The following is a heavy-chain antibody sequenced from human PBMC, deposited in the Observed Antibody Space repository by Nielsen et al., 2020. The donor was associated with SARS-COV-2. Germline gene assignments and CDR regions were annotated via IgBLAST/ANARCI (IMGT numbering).Heavy chain of an antibody. D-gene: IGHD1-26*01. Sequence: GGSLRLSCAASGFTFSSYAMHWVRQAPGKGLEWVAVISYDGSNKYYADSVKGRFTISRDNSKNTLYLQMNSLRAEDTAVYYCARDTTREPYAFDIWGQGTMVTVSS. J-gene: IGHJ3*02. V-gene: IGHV3-30*04. CDR2: ISYDGSNK. CDR1: GFTFSSYA. CDR3: ARDTTREPYAFDI.